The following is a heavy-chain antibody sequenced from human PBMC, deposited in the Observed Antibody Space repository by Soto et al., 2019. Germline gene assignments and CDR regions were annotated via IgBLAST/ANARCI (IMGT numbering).Heavy chain of an antibody. Sequence: ASVKLCCKASGYTITGYYMHWVRQAPGQGLEWMGWINPNSGGTNYAQKFQGWVTMTRDTSISTAYMELSRLRSDDTAVYYCARGIAVAGYLLFYYYGREVWFYGSTVSDS. J-gene: IGHJ6*02. D-gene: IGHD6-13*01. CDR1: GYTITGYY. CDR2: INPNSGGT. CDR3: ARGIAVAGYLLFYYYGREV. V-gene: IGHV1-2*04.